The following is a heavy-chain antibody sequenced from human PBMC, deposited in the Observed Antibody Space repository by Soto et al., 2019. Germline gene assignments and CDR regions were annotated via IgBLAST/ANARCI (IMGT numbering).Heavy chain of an antibody. J-gene: IGHJ6*02. CDR1: GFTFSKYW. CDR2: INGDGSGT. V-gene: IGHV3-74*01. D-gene: IGHD3-10*01. CDR3: ASERFGMYAMDV. Sequence: EVQLVESGGGLVQPGGSLRLSCAASGFTFSKYWVHWVRHVAGKGLVWVSRINGDGSGTSYADSVEGRITISRDNAKSMVYLQMNTLRAEDTAVYYCASERFGMYAMDVWGQGTTVTVSS.